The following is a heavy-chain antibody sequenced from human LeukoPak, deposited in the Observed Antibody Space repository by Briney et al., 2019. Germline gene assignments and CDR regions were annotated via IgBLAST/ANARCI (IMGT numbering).Heavy chain of an antibody. V-gene: IGHV3-23*01. D-gene: IGHD1-26*01. CDR2: ISGSGGST. CDR3: AKSNIVGATISEVDY. CDR1: GFTFSSYA. Sequence: GGSLRLSCAASGFTFSSYAMSWVRQAPGKGLEWVSAISGSGGSTYYADSVKGRFTISRDNSKNTLYLQMNSLRAEDTAVYCCAKSNIVGATISEVDYWGQGTLVTVSS. J-gene: IGHJ4*02.